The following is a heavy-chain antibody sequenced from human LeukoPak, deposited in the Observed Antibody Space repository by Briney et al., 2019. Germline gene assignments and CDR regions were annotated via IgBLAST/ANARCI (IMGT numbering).Heavy chain of an antibody. CDR2: ISSSSTTI. J-gene: IGHJ4*02. V-gene: IGHV3-48*02. Sequence: GGSLRLSCAACGFTFSSYSMNWGRQAPGKGLEWVSYISSSSTTIYYADSVKGRFTISRDNAKNSLYLQMNSLSDEDTAVYCCASGWDSSGYPLGHWGQGTLVTVSS. CDR3: ASGWDSSGYPLGH. D-gene: IGHD3-22*01. CDR1: GFTFSSYS.